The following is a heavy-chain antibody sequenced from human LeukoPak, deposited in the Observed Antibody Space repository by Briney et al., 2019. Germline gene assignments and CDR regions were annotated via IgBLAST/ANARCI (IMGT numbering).Heavy chain of an antibody. CDR1: GFTFSSYD. Sequence: PGGSLRLSCAASGFTFSSYDMHWVRQVTGKGLEWVSAIGTAGDTYYPGSVKGRFTISRDNSKNTVYLQMNSLRAEDTAVYYCAKGYGDTLTTGSRLLDYWGQGTLVTVSS. V-gene: IGHV3-13*01. CDR3: AKGYGDTLTTGSRLLDY. D-gene: IGHD3-9*01. J-gene: IGHJ4*02. CDR2: IGTAGDT.